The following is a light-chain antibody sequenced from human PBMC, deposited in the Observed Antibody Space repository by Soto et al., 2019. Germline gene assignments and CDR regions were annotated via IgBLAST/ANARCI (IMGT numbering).Light chain of an antibody. Sequence: IQMTQYPAPLSASGGDRVSIACRASQRISSSVAWYQQKPGKAPKLLIYDASSLESGVPSRFSGSGSGTEVTLSINSLQPQDCATYYCQQYHRYSLTFGQGTKGASK. CDR3: QQYHRYSLT. V-gene: IGKV1-5*01. CDR1: QRISSS. CDR2: DAS. J-gene: IGKJ1*01.